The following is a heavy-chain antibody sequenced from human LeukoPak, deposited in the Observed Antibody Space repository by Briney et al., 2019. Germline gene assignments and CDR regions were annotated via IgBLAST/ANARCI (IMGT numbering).Heavy chain of an antibody. CDR1: GGSISSYY. CDR2: IYYSGST. Sequence: SETLSPTCTVSGGSISSYYWSWIRQPPGKGLEWIGYIYYSGSTNYNPSLKSRVTISVDTSKSQSSLKLSSVTAADTAMYYCARGPSVKYYYYGMDVWGQGTTVTVSS. V-gene: IGHV4-59*01. CDR3: ARGPSVKYYYYGMDV. J-gene: IGHJ6*02. D-gene: IGHD4-11*01.